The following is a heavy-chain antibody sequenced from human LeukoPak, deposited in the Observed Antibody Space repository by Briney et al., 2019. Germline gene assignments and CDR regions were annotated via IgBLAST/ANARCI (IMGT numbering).Heavy chain of an antibody. CDR1: GYTFTGYY. J-gene: IGHJ6*02. V-gene: IGHV1-2*06. CDR2: INPNSGGT. Sequence: GASVKVSCKASGYTFTGYYMHWVRQAPGQGLEWMGRINPNSGGTNYAQKFQGRVTMTRDTSISTAYMELSRLRSDDTAVYYCARAGSGTNYYYGMDVWGQETTVTVSS. CDR3: ARAGSGTNYYYGMDV. D-gene: IGHD2-15*01.